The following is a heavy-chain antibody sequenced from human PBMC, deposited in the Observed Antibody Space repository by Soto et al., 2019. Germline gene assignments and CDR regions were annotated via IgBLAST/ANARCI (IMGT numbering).Heavy chain of an antibody. CDR1: GGSISSGGYY. CDR3: ARTYRYFAIPLN. CDR2: IYYSGST. V-gene: IGHV4-31*03. Sequence: QVQLQESGPGLVKPSQTLSLTCTVSGGSISSGGYYWSWIRHHPGKGLEWIGYIYYSGSTYYNPSLKSRVTISVDTSKNQFSLKLSSVTAADTAVYYCARTYRYFAIPLNWGQGTLVTVSS. J-gene: IGHJ4*02. D-gene: IGHD2-21*01.